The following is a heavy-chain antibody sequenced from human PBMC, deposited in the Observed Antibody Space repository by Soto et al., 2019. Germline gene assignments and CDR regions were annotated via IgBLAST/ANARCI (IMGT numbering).Heavy chain of an antibody. D-gene: IGHD5-12*01. V-gene: IGHV3-7*01. CDR1: GFTFSSYW. CDR3: AREKDTGGYDVSSYYYYYGMDV. J-gene: IGHJ6*02. Sequence: LRLSCAASGFTFSSYWMSWVRQAPGKGLEWVANIKQDGSEKYYVDSVKGRFTISRDNAKNSLYLQMNSLRAEDTAVYYCAREKDTGGYDVSSYYYYYGMDVWGQGTTVTVSS. CDR2: IKQDGSEK.